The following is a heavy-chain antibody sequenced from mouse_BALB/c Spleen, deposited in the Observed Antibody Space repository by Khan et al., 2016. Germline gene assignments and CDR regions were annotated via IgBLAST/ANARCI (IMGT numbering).Heavy chain of an antibody. CDR2: IRLKSDDYVT. CDR3: WMLL. J-gene: IGHJ2*01. CDR1: GFTFSNYW. Sequence: EVKLEESGGGLVQPGGSMKLSCGASGFTFSNYWMNWVRQSPEKGLEWVAEIRLKSDDYVTHYAESGKGRFTISRDETNRSVYLQMNNLRAEDTGIYYCWMLLWGQGTTLTVSS. V-gene: IGHV6-6*02.